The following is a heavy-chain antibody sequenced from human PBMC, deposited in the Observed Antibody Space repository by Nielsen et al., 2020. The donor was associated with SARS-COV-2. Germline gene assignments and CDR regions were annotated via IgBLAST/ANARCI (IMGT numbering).Heavy chain of an antibody. J-gene: IGHJ3*01. D-gene: IGHD6-25*01. Sequence: VRQMPGKGLEWVGFIRGQVFGGAKEYAASVKDRFVITRDESKSIMYLQMNSLKTEDTAVYFCSRVRAGAFDLWGQGTMVTVSS. CDR2: IRGQVFGGAK. V-gene: IGHV3-49*02. CDR3: SRVRAGAFDL.